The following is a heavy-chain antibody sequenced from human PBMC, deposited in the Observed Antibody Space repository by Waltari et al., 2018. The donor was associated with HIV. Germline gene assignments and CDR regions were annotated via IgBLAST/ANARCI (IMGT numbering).Heavy chain of an antibody. CDR2: IYYSGST. J-gene: IGHJ2*01. D-gene: IGHD6-13*01. Sequence: QVQLQESGPGLVKPSQTLSLTCTVSGGSISSGDYYWGCVRAPPGKGLEWIGYIYYSGSTYYNPSLKSRVTISVDTSKNQFSLKLSSVTAADTAVYYCARDPRIAAADPYWYFDLWGRGTLVTVSS. V-gene: IGHV4-30-4*01. CDR3: ARDPRIAAADPYWYFDL. CDR1: GGSISSGDYY.